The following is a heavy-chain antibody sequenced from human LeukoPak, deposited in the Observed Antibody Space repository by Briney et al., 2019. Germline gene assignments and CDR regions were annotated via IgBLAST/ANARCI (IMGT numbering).Heavy chain of an antibody. CDR3: ARYFSGKTLDQ. CDR1: GGSISNYY. Sequence: KASETLSLTCTVSGGSISNYYWSWIRQPPGKGLELVGYIYYSGTTNSNPSLKSRVTMSVDTSKTPFPLNLSPVTAADTAVYYCARYFSGKTLDQWGQGTLVPVSS. J-gene: IGHJ4*02. D-gene: IGHD1-1*01. V-gene: IGHV4-59*01. CDR2: IYYSGTT.